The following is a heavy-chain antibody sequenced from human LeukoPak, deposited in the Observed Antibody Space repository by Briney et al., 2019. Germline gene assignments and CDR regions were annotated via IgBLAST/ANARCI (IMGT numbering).Heavy chain of an antibody. D-gene: IGHD6-19*01. J-gene: IGHJ5*02. CDR3: VRSRGWVADL. Sequence: GGSLRLSCAASGFTVSSYWMNWVRQAPGKGPEWVANIKEDGSEKYYVDSVKGRFTISRDNAKNSLYLQMDSLRAEDTAIYYCVRSRGWVADLWGQGTLATVSS. CDR1: GFTVSSYW. V-gene: IGHV3-7*03. CDR2: IKEDGSEK.